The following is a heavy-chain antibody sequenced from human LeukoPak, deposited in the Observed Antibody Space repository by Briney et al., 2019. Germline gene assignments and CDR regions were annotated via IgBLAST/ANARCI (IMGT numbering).Heavy chain of an antibody. CDR2: IKQDGSEK. V-gene: IGHV3-7*03. J-gene: IGHJ4*02. Sequence: GSLRLSCVASGFTFGTFWMTWVRQPPGKGLEWVANIKQDGSEKYYVDSVRSRFTISRDNPRNSVYLQMNSLRAEDTAVYYCARLHSHGSGDPLDYWGLGTLVTVSS. CDR3: ARLHSHGSGDPLDY. D-gene: IGHD4-17*01. CDR1: GFTFGTFW.